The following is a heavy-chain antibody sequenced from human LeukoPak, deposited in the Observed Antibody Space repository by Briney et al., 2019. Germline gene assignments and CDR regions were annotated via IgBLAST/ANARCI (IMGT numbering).Heavy chain of an antibody. CDR1: GGSFSGYY. V-gene: IGHV4-34*01. CDR3: ARGLVAVAKHYYYYYYMDV. Sequence: PSETLSLTCAVYGGSFSGYYWSWIRQPPGKGLEWIGEINHSGSTNYNPSLKSRVTISVDTSKNQFSLKLSSVTAADTAVYYCARGLVAVAKHYYYYYYMDVWGKGTTVTVSS. J-gene: IGHJ6*03. D-gene: IGHD6-19*01. CDR2: INHSGST.